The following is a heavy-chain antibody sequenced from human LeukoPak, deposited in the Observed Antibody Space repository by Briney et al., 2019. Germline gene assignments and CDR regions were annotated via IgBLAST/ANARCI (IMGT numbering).Heavy chain of an antibody. J-gene: IGHJ4*02. V-gene: IGHV3-23*01. CDR1: GFTFSSYA. Sequence: PGGSLGLSCAASGFTFSSYAMSWVRQAPGKGLEWVSAISGSGGSTYYADSVKGRFTISRDNSKNTLYLQMNSLRAEDTAVYYCAKVRSRQYYYDSSGYYIFDYWGQGTLVTVSS. D-gene: IGHD3-22*01. CDR2: ISGSGGST. CDR3: AKVRSRQYYYDSSGYYIFDY.